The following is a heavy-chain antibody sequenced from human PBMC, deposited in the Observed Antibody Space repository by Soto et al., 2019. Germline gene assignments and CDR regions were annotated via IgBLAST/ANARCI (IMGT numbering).Heavy chain of an antibody. Sequence: SETLSITCNVSGGSISSYYWSWIRQPPGKGLEWIGYIYYSGSTNYNPSLKSRVTISVDTSKNQFSLKLSSVTAADTAVYYCASSTGGEDYYYGMDVWGQWTTVTVYS. CDR2: IYYSGST. V-gene: IGHV4-59*01. J-gene: IGHJ6*02. CDR1: GGSISSYY. CDR3: ASSTGGEDYYYGMDV. D-gene: IGHD3-16*01.